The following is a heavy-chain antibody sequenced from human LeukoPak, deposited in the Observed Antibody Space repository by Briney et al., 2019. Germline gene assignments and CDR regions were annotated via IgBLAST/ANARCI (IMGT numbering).Heavy chain of an antibody. CDR3: ARHEDTAMFEDY. CDR2: IYPGDSHT. Sequence: GESLTISCKGSGYSFTSYWIGWVRQIPGKGLDWMGIIYPGDSHTRYSPSFQGKATIPADQSISTPYLQRSSLKASDSAMYYCARHEDTAMFEDYWGQGTLVTVSS. V-gene: IGHV5-51*01. CDR1: GYSFTSYW. D-gene: IGHD5-18*01. J-gene: IGHJ4*02.